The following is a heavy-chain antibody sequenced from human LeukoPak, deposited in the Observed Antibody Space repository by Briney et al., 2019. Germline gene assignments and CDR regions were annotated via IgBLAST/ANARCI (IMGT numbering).Heavy chain of an antibody. J-gene: IGHJ4*02. V-gene: IGHV4-4*07. CDR1: GGSISSYY. Sequence: SETLSLTCTVSGGSISSYYWSSIRQPAGKGLEWIGRIYTSGSTNYNPSLKSRVTMSVDTSKNQFSLKLSSVTAADTAVYYCARDRILTGYYTFDYWGQGTLVAVSS. CDR2: IYTSGST. CDR3: ARDRILTGYYTFDY. D-gene: IGHD3-9*01.